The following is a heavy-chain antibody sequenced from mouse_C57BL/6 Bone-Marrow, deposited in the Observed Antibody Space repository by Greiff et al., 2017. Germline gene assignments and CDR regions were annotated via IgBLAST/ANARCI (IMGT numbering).Heavy chain of an antibody. Sequence: EVMLVESGGDLVKPGGSLKLSCAASGFTFSSYGMSWVRQTPDKRLEWVATISSGGSYTYYPDSVKGRFTISRDNAKNTLYLQMSSLKSEDTAMYYCARPYYYGSSGDYFDYWGQGTTLTVSS. CDR1: GFTFSSYG. V-gene: IGHV5-6*02. J-gene: IGHJ2*01. CDR3: ARPYYYGSSGDYFDY. CDR2: ISSGGSYT. D-gene: IGHD1-1*01.